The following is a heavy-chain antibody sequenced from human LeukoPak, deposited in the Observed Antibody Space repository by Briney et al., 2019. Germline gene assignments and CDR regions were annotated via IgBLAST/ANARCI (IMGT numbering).Heavy chain of an antibody. J-gene: IGHJ4*02. Sequence: SETLSLTCTVSGGSISSYYWSWIRQPPGKGLEWIGYIYYSGSTNYNPSLKSRVTISVDTSENQFSLKLSSVTAADTAVYYCARDNGGCSGGSCYPFDYWGQGTLVTVSS. CDR2: IYYSGST. CDR1: GGSISSYY. D-gene: IGHD2-15*01. CDR3: ARDNGGCSGGSCYPFDY. V-gene: IGHV4-59*01.